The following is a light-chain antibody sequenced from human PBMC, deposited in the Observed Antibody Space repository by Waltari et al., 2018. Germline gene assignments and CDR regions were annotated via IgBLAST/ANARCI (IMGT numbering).Light chain of an antibody. V-gene: IGKV1-6*01. CDR2: AAS. CDR3: LHDFGYPRT. J-gene: IGKJ1*01. CDR1: QEIRND. Sequence: TQLTQSPSSLSASVGDRVTLTCRASQEIRNDLGWYQQQPGKAPKVLIYAASILHTGVPSRFSGSGSGTDFTLTISNLQPEDFATYFCLHDFGYPRTFGQGTKVEVK.